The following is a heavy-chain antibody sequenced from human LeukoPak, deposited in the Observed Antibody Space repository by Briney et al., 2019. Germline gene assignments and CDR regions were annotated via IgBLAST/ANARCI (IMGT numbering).Heavy chain of an antibody. D-gene: IGHD5-18*01. J-gene: IGHJ4*02. CDR3: ARGSRGYSYG. CDR1: GASVSSGSYY. CDR2: IYYSGST. V-gene: IGHV4-61*01. Sequence: PSETLSLTCTVSGASVSSGSYYWSWIRQPPGKGLEWIGYIYYSGSTNYNPSLKSRVTISVDTSKNQFSLKLSSMTAADTAVYYCARGSRGYSYGWGQGTLVTVSS.